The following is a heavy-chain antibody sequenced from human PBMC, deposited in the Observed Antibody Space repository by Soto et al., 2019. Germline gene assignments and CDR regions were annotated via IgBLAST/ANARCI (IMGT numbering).Heavy chain of an antibody. CDR3: GYGIEVAGHYYGMDV. CDR1: GGTFSSYA. D-gene: IGHD6-19*01. V-gene: IGHV1-69*13. J-gene: IGHJ6*02. Sequence: GXSVKVSCNASGGTFSSYAISLVRQAPGQGLEWMGGIIPIFGTANYAQKLQGRVTITADESTSTAYMELSSLRSEDTAVYYRGYGIEVAGHYYGMDVWGQGTTVTVSS. CDR2: IIPIFGTA.